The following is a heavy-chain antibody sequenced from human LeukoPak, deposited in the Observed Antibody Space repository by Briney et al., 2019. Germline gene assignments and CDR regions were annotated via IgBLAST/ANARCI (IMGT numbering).Heavy chain of an antibody. J-gene: IGHJ4*02. CDR2: ISAYNGNT. D-gene: IGHD3-9*01. V-gene: IGHV1-18*01. CDR1: GYTFTTYG. Sequence: ASVKVSCKASGYTFTTYGASWVRQAPGQGLEWMGWISAYNGNTNYAQKLQGRVTMTTDTSTSTAYMELRSLRAEDTAVYYCARDLLGSATSYSSGAWDYWGQGTLVTVSS. CDR3: ARDLLGSATSYSSGAWDY.